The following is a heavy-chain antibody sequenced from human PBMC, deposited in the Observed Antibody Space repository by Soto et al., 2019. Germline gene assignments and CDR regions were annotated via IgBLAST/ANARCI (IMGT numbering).Heavy chain of an antibody. CDR2: INHSGST. V-gene: IGHV4-34*01. Sequence: QVQLQQWGAGLLKPSETLSLTCAVYGGSFSGYYWSWIRQPPGKGLEWIGEINHSGSTNYNPSLTSRVTISVDTSKNQFSLKLSSVTAADTAVYYCARTPSYYDFWSGPQLNYYYYGMDVWGQGTTVTVSS. J-gene: IGHJ6*02. D-gene: IGHD3-3*01. CDR3: ARTPSYYDFWSGPQLNYYYYGMDV. CDR1: GGSFSGYY.